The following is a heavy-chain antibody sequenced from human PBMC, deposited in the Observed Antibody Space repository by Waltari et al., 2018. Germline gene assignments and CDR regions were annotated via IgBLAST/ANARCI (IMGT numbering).Heavy chain of an antibody. CDR3: ATLGDCGSNCFSLDN. Sequence: QVQLQESGPGLVKASETLSLTCTVSGDTIRDFHCSWVRQTPGQELERIGFTDDRGRAHFSPSVKSRVTMSLDESSNQLCLRMASVTAADTAGYYFATLGDCGSNCFSLDNWGQGILSNVSS. J-gene: IGHJ4*02. V-gene: IGHV4-59*01. CDR1: GDTIRDFH. CDR2: TDDRGRA. D-gene: IGHD2-21*02.